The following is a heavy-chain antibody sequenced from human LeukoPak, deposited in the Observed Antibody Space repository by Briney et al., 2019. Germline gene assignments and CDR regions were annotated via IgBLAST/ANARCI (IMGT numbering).Heavy chain of an antibody. J-gene: IGHJ5*02. CDR1: GFTFSSYW. CDR2: INSDGSST. Sequence: GGSLRLSCAASGFTFSSYWMHWVRQAPGKGLVWVSRINSDGSSTSYADSVKGRFTISRDNAKNTLYLQMNSLRAEDTAVYYCARDDAGYSYDPRGWFDPWGQGTLVTVSS. D-gene: IGHD5-18*01. V-gene: IGHV3-74*01. CDR3: ARDDAGYSYDPRGWFDP.